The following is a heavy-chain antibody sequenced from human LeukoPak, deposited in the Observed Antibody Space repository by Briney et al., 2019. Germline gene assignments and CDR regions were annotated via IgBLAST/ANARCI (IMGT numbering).Heavy chain of an antibody. Sequence: GGSLRLSCRVSGFRFGAYAMTWVRQPPGKGLEWVSVIYSGGSTYYADSVKGRFTISRDNSKNTLYLQMNSLRAEDTAVYYCARDGIAAAGTFDYWGQGTLVTVSS. J-gene: IGHJ4*02. CDR1: GFRFGAYA. CDR3: ARDGIAAAGTFDY. D-gene: IGHD6-13*01. V-gene: IGHV3-66*01. CDR2: IYSGGST.